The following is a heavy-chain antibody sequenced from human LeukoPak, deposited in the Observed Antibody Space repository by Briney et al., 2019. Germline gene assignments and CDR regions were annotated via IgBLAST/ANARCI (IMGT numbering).Heavy chain of an antibody. CDR3: ARDWSGQYYFDY. V-gene: IGHV1-18*01. CDR1: GYTFTSYG. Sequence: ASVKVSCKASGYTFTSYGISWVRQAPGQGLEWMGWISPYNGNTDYAQKLQGRVTMTTDTSTSTAYMKLRSLRSDDTAVYYCARDWSGQYYFDYWGQGTLVTVSS. CDR2: ISPYNGNT. J-gene: IGHJ4*02. D-gene: IGHD3-3*01.